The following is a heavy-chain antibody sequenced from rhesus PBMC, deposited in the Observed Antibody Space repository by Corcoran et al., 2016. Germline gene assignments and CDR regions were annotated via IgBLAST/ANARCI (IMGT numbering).Heavy chain of an antibody. CDR3: ARHRMGIQRVQLYYFDY. J-gene: IGHJ4*01. V-gene: IGHV4-93*02. Sequence: QVQLQESGPAVVKPSETLSLTCAVSGGSISSSNWWSWIRQSPGKGLEWIGGIYGSGGSTEYNPSLKSRVTISIDTSKNQFSLKLSSGTAADTAVYYCARHRMGIQRVQLYYFDYWGQGVLVTVSS. CDR1: GGSISSSNW. CDR2: IYGSGGST. D-gene: IGHD5-42*01.